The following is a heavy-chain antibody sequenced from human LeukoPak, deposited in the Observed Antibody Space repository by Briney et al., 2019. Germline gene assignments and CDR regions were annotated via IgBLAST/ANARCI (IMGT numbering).Heavy chain of an antibody. J-gene: IGHJ4*02. CDR3: AKVKSRAVTTFFDY. V-gene: IGHV3-21*04. D-gene: IGHD4-17*01. CDR1: GFTFSRNG. Sequence: GGSLRLSCAASGFTFSRNGMAWVRQAPGKGLEWVSSISVSGTYIYYSDSVKGRFTISRDNAKDSLYLEMNSLRAEDTAVYYCAKVKSRAVTTFFDYWGQGTLVTVSS. CDR2: ISVSGTYI.